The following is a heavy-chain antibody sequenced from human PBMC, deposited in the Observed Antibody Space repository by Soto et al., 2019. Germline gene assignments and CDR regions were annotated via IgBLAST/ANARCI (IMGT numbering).Heavy chain of an antibody. CDR3: TRGGPRGNYFDY. D-gene: IGHD2-15*01. CDR1: GFTFDNAW. J-gene: IGHJ4*02. V-gene: IGHV3-15*07. Sequence: EVQPVESGGGLVMPGGSLRLSCAASGFTFDNAWMNWVRQAPGKGREWVGRIKRNVDGGTIDYAESVKGRFSISRDDSKNTLYLQMNSLKTEDTAVYYCTRGGPRGNYFDYWGQGTLVAVSS. CDR2: IKRNVDGGTI.